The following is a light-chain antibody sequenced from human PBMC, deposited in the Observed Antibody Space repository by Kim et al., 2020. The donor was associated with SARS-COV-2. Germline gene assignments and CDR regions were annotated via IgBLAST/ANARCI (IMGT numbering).Light chain of an antibody. CDR1: QGISNY. V-gene: IGKV1-27*01. Sequence: SASVGDRVTITGRASQGISNYVAWYQQRPGKVPKRLIDAASTLQSGVPSRFSGSGSGTDFTLTISSLQPEDVATYYCQKYNSAPRTFGQGTKVDIK. CDR3: QKYNSAPRT. CDR2: AAS. J-gene: IGKJ1*01.